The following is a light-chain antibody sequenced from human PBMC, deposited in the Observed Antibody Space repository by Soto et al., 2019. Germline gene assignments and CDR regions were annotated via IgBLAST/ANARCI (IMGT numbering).Light chain of an antibody. CDR1: QSVSSN. Sequence: EIVMTQSPATLSVSPGERATLSCRASQSVSSNLAWYQQKPGQAPRLLIYGASTRATAIPARFSCSGSGTEFTLTISILQSEDFAVYYCQQYNNWWTFGQGTKVEIK. CDR3: QQYNNWWT. J-gene: IGKJ1*01. V-gene: IGKV3-15*01. CDR2: GAS.